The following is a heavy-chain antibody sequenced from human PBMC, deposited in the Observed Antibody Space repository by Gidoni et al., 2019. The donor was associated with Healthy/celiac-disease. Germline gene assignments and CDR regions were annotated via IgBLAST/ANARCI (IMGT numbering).Heavy chain of an antibody. CDR1: GFSLSNARMG. Sequence: QVTLKESGPVLVKPTETLTMTCTVSGFSLSNARMGVSWIRQPPGKALEWLAHIFSNDEKSYITSLKSRLTISKDTTKSQVVLTMTNMDPVDTATYYCARTGSVLIAAAGFGFDPWGQGTLVTVSS. CDR3: ARTGSVLIAAAGFGFDP. D-gene: IGHD6-13*01. V-gene: IGHV2-26*01. J-gene: IGHJ5*02. CDR2: IFSNDEK.